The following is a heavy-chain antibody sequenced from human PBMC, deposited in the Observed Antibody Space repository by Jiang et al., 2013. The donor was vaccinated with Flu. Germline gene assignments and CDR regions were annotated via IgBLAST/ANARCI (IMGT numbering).Heavy chain of an antibody. D-gene: IGHD4-23*01. V-gene: IGHV1-2*02. J-gene: IGHJ4*02. CDR1: GYTFTGYY. CDR2: INPNSGGT. Sequence: QLVESGAEVKKPGASVKVSCKASGYTFTGYYMQWVRQAPGQGLEWMGWINPNSGGTTYAQKCQGRVTMTRDTSISTAYMELSSLRSDDTAVYYCARYKGGNYYFDYWGQGTLVTVSS. CDR3: ARYKGGNYYFDY.